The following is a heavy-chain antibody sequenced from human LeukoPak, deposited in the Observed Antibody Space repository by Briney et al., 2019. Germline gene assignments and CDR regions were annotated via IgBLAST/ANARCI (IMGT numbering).Heavy chain of an antibody. CDR3: AKNRDDWLLNYFDY. D-gene: IGHD3-9*01. V-gene: IGHV3-30*18. CDR1: GFTFSSYG. Sequence: GRSLRLSCAASGFTFSSYGMHWVRQAPGKGPEWVAVISYDGSNKYYADSVKGRFTISRDNSKNTLYLQMNSLRAEDTAVYYCAKNRDDWLLNYFDYWGQGTLVTVSS. J-gene: IGHJ4*02. CDR2: ISYDGSNK.